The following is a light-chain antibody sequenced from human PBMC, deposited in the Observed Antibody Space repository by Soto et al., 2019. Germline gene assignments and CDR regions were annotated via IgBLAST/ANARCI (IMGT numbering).Light chain of an antibody. CDR2: EVN. CDR3: SSHAGSTNLI. V-gene: IGLV2-8*01. J-gene: IGLJ2*01. CDR1: SSDVGGYNF. Sequence: QSVLTQPPSASGSPGQSVTISCTGTSSDVGGYNFVSWYQQHPGKAPKLMIYEVNRRPSGVPDRFSGSKSGNTASPTVSGLQAEDEADYYCSSHAGSTNLIFGGGTKLTVL.